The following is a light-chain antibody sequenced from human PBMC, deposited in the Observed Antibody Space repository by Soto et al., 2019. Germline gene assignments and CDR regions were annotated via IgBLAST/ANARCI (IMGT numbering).Light chain of an antibody. CDR3: SSYTRGSTLVV. V-gene: IGLV2-14*01. Sequence: QSALTQPASGSGSPGQSITISCTGTSSDVGGYNYVSWYQQHPGKAPRLMIYEVSSRPSGVSDRFSGSKSGNTASLTISGLQAEDEADYYCSSYTRGSTLVVFGGGTKLTVL. CDR2: EVS. J-gene: IGLJ3*02. CDR1: SSDVGGYNY.